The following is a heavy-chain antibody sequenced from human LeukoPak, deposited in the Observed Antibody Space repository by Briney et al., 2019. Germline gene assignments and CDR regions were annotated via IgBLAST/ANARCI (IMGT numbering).Heavy chain of an antibody. J-gene: IGHJ3*02. CDR1: GYTFINYY. CDR3: ASSVVAATLDAFDI. CDR2: INPSGGST. Sequence: ASVKVSCKASGYTFINYYIHWVRQAPGQGLEWMGIINPSGGSTSYAQKFQGRVTITADESTSTAYMELSSLRSEDTAVYYCASSVVAATLDAFDIWGQGTMVTVSS. D-gene: IGHD2-15*01. V-gene: IGHV1-46*01.